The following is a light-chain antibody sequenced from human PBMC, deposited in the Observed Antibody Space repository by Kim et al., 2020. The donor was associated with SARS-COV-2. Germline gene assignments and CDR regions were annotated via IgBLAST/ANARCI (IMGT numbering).Light chain of an antibody. Sequence: VTISCTWSNSHIGEGFHVPWYQQRPGTAPKRILSDYKNRPSGVADRFASSKSSPSAALAITGMEAEDEADYYCQSYDISVSGFRIFGAGTKLTVL. CDR3: QSYDISVSGFRI. V-gene: IGLV1-40*01. CDR1: NSHIGEGFH. CDR2: DYK. J-gene: IGLJ2*01.